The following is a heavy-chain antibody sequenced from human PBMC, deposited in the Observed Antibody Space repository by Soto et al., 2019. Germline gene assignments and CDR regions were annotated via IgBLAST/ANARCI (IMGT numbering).Heavy chain of an antibody. Sequence: GGSLRLSCAASGFTFSSYDMHWVRQATGKGLEWVSAIGTAGDTYYPGSVKGRFTISRENAKNSLYLQRNSLRAGDTAVYYCARNRQTGIAARLYYYYYYMDVWGKGTTVTVSS. V-gene: IGHV3-13*01. CDR2: IGTAGDT. CDR3: ARNRQTGIAARLYYYYYYMDV. CDR1: GFTFSSYD. J-gene: IGHJ6*03. D-gene: IGHD6-6*01.